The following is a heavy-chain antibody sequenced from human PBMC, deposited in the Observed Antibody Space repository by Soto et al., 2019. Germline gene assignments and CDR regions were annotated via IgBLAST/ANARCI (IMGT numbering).Heavy chain of an antibody. CDR2: IDPSDSYT. D-gene: IGHD1-26*01. V-gene: IGHV5-10-1*01. CDR1: GYSCASDW. Sequence: GGFLKICCSGSGYSCASDWISWVRQMPGKGLEWMGRIDPSDSYTNYSPSFQGHVTISADKSISTAYLQWSSLKASDTAMYYCARSSKEGGGGMDVWGQGTTVTVSS. J-gene: IGHJ6*02. CDR3: ARSSKEGGGGMDV.